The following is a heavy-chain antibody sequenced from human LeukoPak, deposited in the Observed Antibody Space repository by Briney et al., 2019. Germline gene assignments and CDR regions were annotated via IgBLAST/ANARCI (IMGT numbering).Heavy chain of an antibody. CDR2: ISSSGSTI. CDR1: GVTFSSYE. V-gene: IGHV3-48*03. D-gene: IGHD3/OR15-3a*01. Sequence: PGGSLRLSCAASGVTFSSYEMNWLRPAPGKGLEWVSYISSSGSTIYYADSVKGRFIISRDNAKNSLYLQMYGLRAEDTVVYYCARDRNDFIDYWGQGTLVTVSS. CDR3: ARDRNDFIDY. J-gene: IGHJ4*02.